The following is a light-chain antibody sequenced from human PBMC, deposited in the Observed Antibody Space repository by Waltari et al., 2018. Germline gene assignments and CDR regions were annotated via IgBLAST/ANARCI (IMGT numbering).Light chain of an antibody. Sequence: DIVMTQSPLSLPVTPGEPASISCRSSQSLLHSDGFTYLDWSLQKPGQSPQLLIYLVSSRASGGPDRFIGSGSGTDFTLKISRVEAEDVGVYYCMQALQTPYTFGQGTKLEIK. CDR2: LVS. V-gene: IGKV2-28*01. CDR3: MQALQTPYT. CDR1: QSLLHSDGFTY. J-gene: IGKJ2*01.